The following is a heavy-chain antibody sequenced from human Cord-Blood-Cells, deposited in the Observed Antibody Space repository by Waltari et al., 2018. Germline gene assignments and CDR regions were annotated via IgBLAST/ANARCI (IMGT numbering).Heavy chain of an antibody. Sequence: QVQLVQSGAEVKKPGASVKVSCKASGYTFTSYDINWVRQATGQGLEWMGWMKPNSGNTGDAQKFQGRVTSTRNTSISTAYMELSSLRSEDTAVYYCARSPYDILTGYYRFFDYWGQGTLVTVSS. J-gene: IGHJ4*02. CDR2: MKPNSGNT. CDR3: ARSPYDILTGYYRFFDY. D-gene: IGHD3-9*01. V-gene: IGHV1-8*03. CDR1: GYTFTSYD.